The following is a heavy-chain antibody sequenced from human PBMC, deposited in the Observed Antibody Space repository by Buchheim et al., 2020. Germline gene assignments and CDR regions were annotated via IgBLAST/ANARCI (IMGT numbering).Heavy chain of an antibody. CDR3: AKEQWLGPHYFDY. D-gene: IGHD6-19*01. CDR2: INTSGGST. Sequence: QVQLVQSGAEVKKPGASVKVSCKASGYTFTSYYMHWVRQAPGQGLEWMGIINTSGGSTSYAQKFQGRVTTTRDTSTSTVYMVLSSLGSENTAEYYCAKEQWLGPHYFDYWGQGTL. J-gene: IGHJ4*02. V-gene: IGHV1-46*01. CDR1: GYTFTSYY.